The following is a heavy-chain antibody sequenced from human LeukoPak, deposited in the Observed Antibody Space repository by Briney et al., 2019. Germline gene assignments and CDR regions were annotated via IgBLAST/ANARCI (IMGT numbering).Heavy chain of an antibody. V-gene: IGHV4-39*01. CDR3: ARQTGPGLFILP. J-gene: IGHJ4*02. CDR2: IYYSGST. Sequence: SETLSLTCSVSGDCISTSSYYWGWISQPPGKGLEWIGTIYYSGSTYYNPSLTSRVTISVDTSKNQFSLKLTSVTAADTAVYYCARQTGPGLFILPGGQGTLVTVSS. CDR1: GDCISTSSYY. D-gene: IGHD3/OR15-3a*01.